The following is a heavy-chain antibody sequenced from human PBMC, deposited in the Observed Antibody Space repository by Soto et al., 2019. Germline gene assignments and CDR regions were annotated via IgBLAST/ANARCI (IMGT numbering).Heavy chain of an antibody. CDR2: IYYSGST. J-gene: IGHJ6*02. D-gene: IGHD3-3*01. CDR3: ASGAGGLTYYDFWSGFQYGMDV. CDR1: GGSISSGGYY. Sequence: PSETLSLTCTVSGGSISSGGYYWSWIRQHPGKGLERIGYIYYSGSTYYNPSLKSRVTISVDTSKNQFSLKLSSVTAADTAVYYCASGAGGLTYYDFWSGFQYGMDVWGQGTTVTVSS. V-gene: IGHV4-31*03.